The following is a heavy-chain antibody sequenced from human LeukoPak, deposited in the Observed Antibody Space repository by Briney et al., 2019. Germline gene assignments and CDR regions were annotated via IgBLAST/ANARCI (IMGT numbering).Heavy chain of an antibody. V-gene: IGHV3-30*02. J-gene: IGHJ6*02. CDR1: GFTFSSYG. CDR2: IRYDGSNK. Sequence: PGGSLRLSCAASGFTFSSYGMHWVRQAPGKGLEWVAFIRYDGSNKYYADSVKGRFTISRDNSKNTLYLQMNSLRAEDTAVYYCAKFPEQGSGSYNMDVWGQGTTVTVSS. CDR3: AKFPEQGSGSYNMDV. D-gene: IGHD3-10*01.